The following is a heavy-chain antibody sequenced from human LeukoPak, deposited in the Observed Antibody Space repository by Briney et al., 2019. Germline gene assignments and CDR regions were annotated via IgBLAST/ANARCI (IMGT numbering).Heavy chain of an antibody. D-gene: IGHD1-26*01. Sequence: GGSLRLSCAASGFTFSSYGMHWVRQAPGKGLEWVAFIRYDGSNKYYADSVKGRFTISRDNSKNTLYLQMNSLRAEDTAVYYCAKGSAAVSWELLPPYWGQGTLVTVSS. V-gene: IGHV3-30*02. CDR2: IRYDGSNK. CDR1: GFTFSSYG. CDR3: AKGSAAVSWELLPPY. J-gene: IGHJ4*02.